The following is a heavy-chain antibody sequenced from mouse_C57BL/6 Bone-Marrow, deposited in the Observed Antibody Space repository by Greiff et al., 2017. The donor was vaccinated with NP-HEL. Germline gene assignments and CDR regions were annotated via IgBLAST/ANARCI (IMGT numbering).Heavy chain of an antibody. CDR1: GFTFSDYG. CDR2: ISSGSSTI. Sequence: DVKLVESGGGLVKPGGSLKLSCAASGFTFSDYGMHWVRQAPEKGLEWVAYISSGSSTIYYADTVKGRFTISRDNAKNTLFLQMTSLRSEDTAMYYCARTGASYWYFDVWGTGTTVTVSS. CDR3: ARTGASYWYFDV. V-gene: IGHV5-17*01. J-gene: IGHJ1*03. D-gene: IGHD4-1*01.